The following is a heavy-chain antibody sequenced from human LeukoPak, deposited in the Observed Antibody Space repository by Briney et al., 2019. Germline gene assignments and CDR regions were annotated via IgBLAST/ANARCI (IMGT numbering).Heavy chain of an antibody. CDR2: ISGDGGST. Sequence: GGSLRLSCAASGFIFSDQYIDWVRQAPGKGLEWVSLISGDGGSTYYADSVKGRFTISRDNSKNSLYLQMNSLRTEDTALYYCAKDISAAAGMNDYWGQGTLVTVSS. V-gene: IGHV3-43*02. D-gene: IGHD6-13*01. J-gene: IGHJ4*02. CDR1: GFIFSDQY. CDR3: AKDISAAAGMNDY.